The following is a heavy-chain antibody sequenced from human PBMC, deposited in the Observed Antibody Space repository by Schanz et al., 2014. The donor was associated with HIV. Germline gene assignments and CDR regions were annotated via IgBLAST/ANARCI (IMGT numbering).Heavy chain of an antibody. J-gene: IGHJ4*02. V-gene: IGHV3-33*06. D-gene: IGHD1-20*01. CDR1: GFTFSRYG. CDR3: AKDQGDITGTPFDY. CDR2: IWYDGSKK. Sequence: QVQLVESGGGVVQPGRSLRLSCAASGFTFSRYGMHWVRQSPGKGLEWVAVIWYDGSKKYYADSVKGRFTISRDNSKNTLFLQMNSLRAEDTAMYYCAKDQGDITGTPFDYWGQGTLVTVSS.